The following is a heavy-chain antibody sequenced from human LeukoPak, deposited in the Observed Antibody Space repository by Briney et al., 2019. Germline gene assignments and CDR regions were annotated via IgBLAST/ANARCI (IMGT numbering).Heavy chain of an antibody. CDR3: ARLRGMPQWPREVVGYFDY. CDR2: IKEDGSEK. J-gene: IGHJ4*02. CDR1: GFTFSSYW. D-gene: IGHD2-15*01. V-gene: IGHV3-7*01. Sequence: AGGSLRLSCAASGFTFSSYWMSWVRQAPGKGLEWVANIKEDGSEKYYVDSVKGRFTISRDNAKNSLYLQMNSLRAEDTAVYYCARLRGMPQWPREVVGYFDYWGQGTLVTVSS.